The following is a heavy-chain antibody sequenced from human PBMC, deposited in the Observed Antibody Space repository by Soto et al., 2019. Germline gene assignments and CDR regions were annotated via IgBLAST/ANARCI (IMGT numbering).Heavy chain of an antibody. CDR3: ARPFDSRSWYFDI. CDR1: GGTFSSYA. Sequence: QVQLVQSGAEVKKPGSSVKVSCKASGGTFSSYAISWVRQAPVQGLEWMGGIIPMFGTANYDQKVQGRVTITADKSTSTDYLELGRLRSEDTAVYYCARPFDSRSWYFDIWGQGTMVTVSS. V-gene: IGHV1-69*06. CDR2: IIPMFGTA. J-gene: IGHJ3*02. D-gene: IGHD6-13*01.